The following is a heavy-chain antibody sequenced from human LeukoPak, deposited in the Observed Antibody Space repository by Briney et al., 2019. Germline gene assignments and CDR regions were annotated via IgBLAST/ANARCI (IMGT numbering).Heavy chain of an antibody. D-gene: IGHD3-22*01. Sequence: GGSLRLSCAASGFTFSSYAMSWVRQAPGKGLEWVSAISGSGSSTYYADSVKGRFTVSRDNSKNTLYLQMNSLRAEDTAVYYCAKSPDSSGYWNYFDYWGQGTLVTVSS. CDR3: AKSPDSSGYWNYFDY. V-gene: IGHV3-23*01. CDR1: GFTFSSYA. J-gene: IGHJ4*02. CDR2: ISGSGSST.